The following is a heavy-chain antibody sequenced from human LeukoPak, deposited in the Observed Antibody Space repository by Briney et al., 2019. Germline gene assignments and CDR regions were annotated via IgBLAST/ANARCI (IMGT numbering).Heavy chain of an antibody. J-gene: IGHJ4*02. CDR3: AREDYDILTGYYNSDY. CDR2: MNPNSGNT. D-gene: IGHD3-9*01. Sequence: ASVKVSCKASGYTFTSYDINWVRQATGQGLEWMGWMNPNSGNTGYAQKFQGRVTMTTDTSTSTAYMELRSLRSDDTAVYYCAREDYDILTGYYNSDYWGQGTLVTVSS. V-gene: IGHV1-8*01. CDR1: GYTFTSYD.